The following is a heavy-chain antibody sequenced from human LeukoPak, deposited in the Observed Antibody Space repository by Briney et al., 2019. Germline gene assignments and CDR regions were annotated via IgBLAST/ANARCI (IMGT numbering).Heavy chain of an antibody. Sequence: PSETLSLTCTVSGGSISSSSYYWGWIRQPPGKGLEWIGSIYYSGSTYYNPSLKSRVTISVDTSKNQFSLKLSSVTAADTAVYCCARRGGYCSSTSCSNWFDPWGQGTLVTVSS. CDR1: GGSISSSSYY. CDR2: IYYSGST. CDR3: ARRGGYCSSTSCSNWFDP. D-gene: IGHD2-2*01. V-gene: IGHV4-39*01. J-gene: IGHJ5*02.